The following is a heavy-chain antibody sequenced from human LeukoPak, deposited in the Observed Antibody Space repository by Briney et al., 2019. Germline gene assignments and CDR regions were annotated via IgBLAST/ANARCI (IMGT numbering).Heavy chain of an antibody. D-gene: IGHD6-13*01. J-gene: IGHJ4*02. Sequence: GGSLRLSCAASGFTFSSYAMSWVRQAPGKGLEWVSAISGSGGSTYYADSVKGRFTISRDHSKNTLYLQMNSLRAEDTAVYYCAKIPGSSWYDGPIDYWGQGTLVTVSS. CDR3: AKIPGSSWYDGPIDY. CDR2: ISGSGGST. CDR1: GFTFSSYA. V-gene: IGHV3-23*01.